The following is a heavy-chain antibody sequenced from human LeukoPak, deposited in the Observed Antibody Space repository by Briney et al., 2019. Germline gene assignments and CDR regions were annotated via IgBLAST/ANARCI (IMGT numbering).Heavy chain of an antibody. V-gene: IGHV4-39*01. D-gene: IGHD3-9*01. CDR3: ARSASRATGYYNGFDS. CDR1: GASITSSGYY. Sequence: SETLSLTCTVSGASITSSGYYWGWIRQPPGKGLEWIGSIYYSGSTYCSSSLKSRVTMSVDTSKNQFSLKLSSVTAADTAVYYCARSASRATGYYNGFDSWGEGTLVTVSS. J-gene: IGHJ5*01. CDR2: IYYSGST.